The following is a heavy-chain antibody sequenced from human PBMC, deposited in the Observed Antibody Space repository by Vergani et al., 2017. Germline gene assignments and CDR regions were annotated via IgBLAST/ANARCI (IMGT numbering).Heavy chain of an antibody. CDR3: AREVTSQYYYYSMNV. CDR2: IKEDGSEI. Sequence: EVQLVESGGGLVQPGGSLRLSCVASGFSLSHYWMTGVRQAPGKGLEWVANIKEDGSEIFYVDSVKGRFTISRDNVKNSLYLQMNRLRVDDTAVYYCAREVTSQYYYYSMNVWGQGTTVTVSS. J-gene: IGHJ6*02. V-gene: IGHV3-7*01. D-gene: IGHD4-23*01. CDR1: GFSLSHYW.